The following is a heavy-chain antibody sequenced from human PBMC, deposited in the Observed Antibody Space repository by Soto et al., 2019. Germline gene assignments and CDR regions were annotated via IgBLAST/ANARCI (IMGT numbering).Heavy chain of an antibody. V-gene: IGHV3-33*01. CDR1: GFTFSSYG. J-gene: IGHJ6*02. D-gene: IGHD1-26*01. CDR3: AREVGSYGLDV. CDR2: RWYDGSNT. Sequence: QVQLVESGGGVVQPGRSLRLSCAAGFTFSSYGMHWVRQAPGKGLEWVAVRWYDGSNTYYADSVKGRFTISRDNSKNTLYLQMNSLRAEDTAVYYCAREVGSYGLDVWGQGTTVTVSS.